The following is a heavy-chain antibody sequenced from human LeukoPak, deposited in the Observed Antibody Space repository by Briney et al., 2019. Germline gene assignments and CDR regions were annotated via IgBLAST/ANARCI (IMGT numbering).Heavy chain of an antibody. J-gene: IGHJ2*01. CDR3: ARGLVNYWYFDL. CDR1: GGSISSSSYY. D-gene: IGHD6-19*01. CDR2: IYYSGST. Sequence: SETLSLTCTVSGGSISSSSYYWGWIRQPPGKGLEWIGSIYYSGSTYYNPSLKSRVTISVDTSKNQFSLKLSSVTAADTAVYYCARGLVNYWYFDLWGRGTLVTVSS. V-gene: IGHV4-39*07.